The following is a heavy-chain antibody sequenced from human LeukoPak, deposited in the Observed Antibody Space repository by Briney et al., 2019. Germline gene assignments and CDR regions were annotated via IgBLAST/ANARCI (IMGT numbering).Heavy chain of an antibody. CDR2: IYYSGSTKDNPT. D-gene: IGHD3-10*01. J-gene: IGHJ3*02. CDR3: ARLVRGAPSAFDI. V-gene: IGHV4-59*01. Sequence: SETLSLTCTVSGGSTSTYYWSWIRQPPGKGLEWIEYIYYSGSTKDNPTNYNPSLKSRVTISVDTSKNQFSLKLSSVTAADTAVYYCARLVRGAPSAFDIWGQGTMVTVSS. CDR1: GGSTSTYY.